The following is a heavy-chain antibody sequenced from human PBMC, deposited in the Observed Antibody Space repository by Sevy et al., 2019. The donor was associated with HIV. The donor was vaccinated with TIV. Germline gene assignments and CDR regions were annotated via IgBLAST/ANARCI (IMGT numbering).Heavy chain of an antibody. CDR2: LKQDGSQK. Sequence: GGSLRLSCAASGFTFSNYWMSWVRQAPGKGLEWVANLKQDGSQKYYVDSVKGRFTISRDNVKNSLYLQINSLRAEDTAIYYCARIGYSSSSFDYWGQGTLVTVSS. D-gene: IGHD6-6*01. J-gene: IGHJ4*02. CDR3: ARIGYSSSSFDY. CDR1: GFTFSNYW. V-gene: IGHV3-7*01.